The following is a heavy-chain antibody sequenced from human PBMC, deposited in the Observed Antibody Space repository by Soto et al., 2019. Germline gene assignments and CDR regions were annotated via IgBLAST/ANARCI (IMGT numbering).Heavy chain of an antibody. J-gene: IGHJ1*01. CDR2: IWYDGSNK. D-gene: IGHD3-22*01. Sequence: GGSLRLSCAASGFTFSSYGMHWVRQAPGKGLEWVAVIWYDGSNKYYADSVKGRFTISRDNSKNTLYLQMNSLRAEDTAVYYCARGDYYDSSGPEYFQHWGQGTLVTVSS. V-gene: IGHV3-33*01. CDR1: GFTFSSYG. CDR3: ARGDYYDSSGPEYFQH.